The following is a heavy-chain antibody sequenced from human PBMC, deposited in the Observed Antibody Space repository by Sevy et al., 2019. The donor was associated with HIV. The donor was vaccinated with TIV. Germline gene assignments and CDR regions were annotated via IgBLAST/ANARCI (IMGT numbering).Heavy chain of an antibody. J-gene: IGHJ3*02. CDR2: IIPIFGTA. V-gene: IGHV1-69*06. CDR3: ARDDLSLAYGDYGDAFDI. Sequence: SVKVSCKASGGTFSSYVISWVRQAPGQGLEWMGGIIPIFGTANYAQKFQGRVTITADKSTSTAYMELSSLRSEDTVVYYCARDDLSLAYGDYGDAFDIWGQGTMVTVSS. CDR1: GGTFSSYV. D-gene: IGHD4-17*01.